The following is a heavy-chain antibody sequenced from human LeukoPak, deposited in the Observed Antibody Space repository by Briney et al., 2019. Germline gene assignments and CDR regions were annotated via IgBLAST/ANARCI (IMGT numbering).Heavy chain of an antibody. CDR1: GGSISSSSYY. CDR3: ARDVRYYGMDV. CDR2: IYYSGST. V-gene: IGHV4-39*07. J-gene: IGHJ6*02. D-gene: IGHD2-8*01. Sequence: PSETLSLTCTVSGGSISSSSYYWGWIRQPPGKGLEWIGSIYYSGSTYYNPSLKSRVTISVDTSKNQFSLKLSSVTAADTAVYYCARDVRYYGMDVWGQGTTVTVSS.